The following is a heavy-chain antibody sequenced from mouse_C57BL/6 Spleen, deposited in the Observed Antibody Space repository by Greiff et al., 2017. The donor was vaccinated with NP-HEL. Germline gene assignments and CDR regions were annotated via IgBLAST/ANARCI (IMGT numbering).Heavy chain of an antibody. J-gene: IGHJ2*01. D-gene: IGHD1-1*01. V-gene: IGHV1-54*01. Sequence: QVQLQQSGAELVRPGTSVKVSCKASGYAFTNYLIEWVKQRPGQGLEWIGVINPGSGGTNYNEKFKGKATLTADKSSSTAYMQLSSLTSEDSAVYFCARDGSVNYLDYWGQGTTLTVSS. CDR1: GYAFTNYL. CDR2: INPGSGGT. CDR3: ARDGSVNYLDY.